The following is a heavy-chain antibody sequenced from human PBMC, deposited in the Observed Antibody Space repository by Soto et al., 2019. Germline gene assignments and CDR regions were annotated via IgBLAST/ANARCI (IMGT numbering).Heavy chain of an antibody. J-gene: IGHJ6*02. CDR1: GFTFSSYG. Sequence: PGGSLRLSCAASGFTFSSYGMHWVRQAPGKGLEWVSVICYDGSNKYYADFVKGRFTISRDNSKNSLYLQMNSLRAEDTAVYYCARERQDDSSGYPYYYYYGMDVWGQGTTVTVSS. CDR3: ARERQDDSSGYPYYYYYGMDV. V-gene: IGHV3-33*01. D-gene: IGHD3-22*01. CDR2: ICYDGSNK.